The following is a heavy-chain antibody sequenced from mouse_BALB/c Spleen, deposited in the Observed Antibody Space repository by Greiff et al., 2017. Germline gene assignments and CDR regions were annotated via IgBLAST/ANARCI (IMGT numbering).Heavy chain of an antibody. CDR2: INPSNGGT. D-gene: IGHD2-4*01. CDR1: GYTFTSYY. J-gene: IGHJ1*01. V-gene: IGHV1S81*02. Sequence: QVHVKQSGAELVKPGASVKLSCKASGYTFTSYYMYWVKQRPGQGLEWIGGINPSNGGTNFNEKFKSKATLTVDKSSSTAYMQLSSLTSEDSAVYYCTRGSTMITTEYFDVWGAGTTVTVSS. CDR3: TRGSTMITTEYFDV.